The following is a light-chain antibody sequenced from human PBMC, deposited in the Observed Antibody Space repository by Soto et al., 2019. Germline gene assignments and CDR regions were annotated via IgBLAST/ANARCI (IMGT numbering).Light chain of an antibody. Sequence: QLVLTRPPSVSGAPGQRVTISCTGSSSNIGAGYNVHWYQQVPGTAPKLLIYGDSNRPSGVPDRFSGSKSGTSASLAITGLQAEDEADYYCQSYDSSLSGWLFGGGTKVTVL. CDR1: SSNIGAGYN. CDR2: GDS. V-gene: IGLV1-40*01. CDR3: QSYDSSLSGWL. J-gene: IGLJ3*02.